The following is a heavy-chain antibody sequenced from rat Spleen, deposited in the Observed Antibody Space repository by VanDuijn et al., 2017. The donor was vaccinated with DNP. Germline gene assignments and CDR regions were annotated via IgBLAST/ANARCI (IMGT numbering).Heavy chain of an antibody. CDR3: ARSKNTYYGSNYGGFAY. V-gene: IGHV1-43*01. CDR2: INTGSGGT. J-gene: IGHJ3*01. CDR1: GYIFTSYY. Sequence: QVQLQQSGAELAKPGSSVKISCKASGYIFTSYYISWIKQTPGQGLECIGYINTGSGGTNYNEKFKGKATLTVDKSSSTAFMQLSSLTPDDSAVYYCARSKNTYYGSNYGGFAYWGQGTLVTVSS. D-gene: IGHD1-9*01.